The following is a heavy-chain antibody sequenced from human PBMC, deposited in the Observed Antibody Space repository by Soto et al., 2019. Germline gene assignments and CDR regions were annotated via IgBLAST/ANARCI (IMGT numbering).Heavy chain of an antibody. CDR3: ARDRSSITFGGVIVRRPTYYYMDV. CDR1: GGPISSGGYY. Sequence: PSETLSLTCTVSGGPISSGGYYWSWIRQHPGKGLEWIGYIYYSGSTYYNPSLKSRVTISVDTSKNQFSLKLSSVTAADTAVYYCARDRSSITFGGVIVRRPTYYYMDVWGKGTTVTVSS. J-gene: IGHJ6*03. CDR2: IYYSGST. V-gene: IGHV4-31*03. D-gene: IGHD3-16*02.